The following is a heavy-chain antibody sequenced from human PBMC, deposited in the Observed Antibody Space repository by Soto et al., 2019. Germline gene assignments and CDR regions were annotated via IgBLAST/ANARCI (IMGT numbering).Heavy chain of an antibody. CDR1: AYTFTSYG. CDR3: ARYLWFGELRAKHLDY. D-gene: IGHD3-10*01. J-gene: IGHJ4*02. CDR2: ISAYNGNT. Sequence: SVTGSCKASAYTFTSYGISSARQAPGQGLEWMGWISAYNGNTNYAQKLQGTVNMTTDTSTSTAYMELRSLRSDDTAVYYCARYLWFGELRAKHLDYWGQGTLVTVSS. V-gene: IGHV1-18*01.